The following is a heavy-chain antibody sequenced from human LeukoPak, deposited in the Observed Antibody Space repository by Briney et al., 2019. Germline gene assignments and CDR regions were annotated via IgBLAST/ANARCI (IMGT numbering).Heavy chain of an antibody. J-gene: IGHJ2*01. CDR2: IYYSGST. Sequence: SETLSLTCTVSGGSISSSSYYWGWIRHPPGKGLEWSGSIYYSGSTYYNPSLKSRVTISVDTSKNQFSLKLSSVTAADTGVYYCARHYDYYGSGTYWYFDLWGRGTLVTVSS. CDR3: ARHYDYYGSGTYWYFDL. V-gene: IGHV4-39*01. D-gene: IGHD3-10*01. CDR1: GGSISSSSYY.